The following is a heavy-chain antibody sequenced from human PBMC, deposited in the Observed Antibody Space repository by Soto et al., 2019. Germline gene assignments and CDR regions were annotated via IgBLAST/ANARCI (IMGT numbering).Heavy chain of an antibody. CDR3: AKDAGGYGDRYLDY. CDR2: ISNSATTT. D-gene: IGHD4-17*01. Sequence: VQLLESGGGLVQPGGSPRLSCAASGFTFSSYAMSWVRQAPGKGLEWVSGISNSATTTYYADSVKGRFTISRDNSKNTLYLQMNSLRAEDTAVYYCAKDAGGYGDRYLDYWGKGTLVTVSS. CDR1: GFTFSSYA. J-gene: IGHJ4*02. V-gene: IGHV3-23*01.